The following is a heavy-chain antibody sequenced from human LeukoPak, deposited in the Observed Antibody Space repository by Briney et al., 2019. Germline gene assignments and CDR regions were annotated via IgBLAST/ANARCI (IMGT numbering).Heavy chain of an antibody. J-gene: IGHJ4*02. CDR2: ISSSSSYI. V-gene: IGHV3-21*01. CDR3: ARAAMVRGVEFDY. Sequence: GGSLRLSCAASGFTFSSYSMNWARQAPGKGLEWVSSISSSSSYIYYADSVKGRFTISRDNAKNSLYLQMNSLRAEDTAVYHCARAAMVRGVEFDYWGQGTLVTVSS. D-gene: IGHD3-10*01. CDR1: GFTFSSYS.